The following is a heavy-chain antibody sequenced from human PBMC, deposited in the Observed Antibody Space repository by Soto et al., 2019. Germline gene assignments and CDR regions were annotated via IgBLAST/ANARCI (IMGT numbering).Heavy chain of an antibody. J-gene: IGHJ4*02. CDR1: GFSLSTSGVG. CDR3: ANKGGGDRILDY. CDR2: IYWDDAK. Sequence: QITLKESGPTLVKPTQTLTLTCTFSGFSLSTSGVGVGWIRQPPGKALEWLALIYWDDAKHYSPSLKSRLTHPKDTPKNQVVLIMTHLDPVDTATFYCANKGGGDRILDYWGQGTLVTVSS. V-gene: IGHV2-5*02. D-gene: IGHD3-16*01.